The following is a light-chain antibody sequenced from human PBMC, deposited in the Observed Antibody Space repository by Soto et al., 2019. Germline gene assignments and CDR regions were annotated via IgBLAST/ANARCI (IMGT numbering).Light chain of an antibody. V-gene: IGKV3-15*01. CDR2: GAS. J-gene: IGKJ1*01. CDR3: EPYNNWPT. CDR1: QSVNSN. Sequence: EIVMTHSPATLPVSPGERAILSCRASQSVNSNLAWYEQKPCQAPKLLLYGASTRATAVPARFSGSVSGTEFTFSVCSLQSDDFAVYFCEPYNNWPTLGQGTQVVI.